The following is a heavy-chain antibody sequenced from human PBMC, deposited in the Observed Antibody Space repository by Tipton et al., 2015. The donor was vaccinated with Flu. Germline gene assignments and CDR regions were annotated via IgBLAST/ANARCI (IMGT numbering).Heavy chain of an antibody. J-gene: IGHJ4*02. CDR2: FYHSGRT. D-gene: IGHD3-3*01. CDR3: ARGSNTFGKIIAPDY. V-gene: IGHV4-38-2*01. Sequence: TLSLTCAVSGYSITNDYSWGWIRQSPGRGLEWIGNFYHSGRTYYNPPLKSRVTISVDTSKNQFSLKLSSVTAADTAVYYCARGSNTFGKIIAPDYWGQGTLVTVSS. CDR1: GYSITNDYS.